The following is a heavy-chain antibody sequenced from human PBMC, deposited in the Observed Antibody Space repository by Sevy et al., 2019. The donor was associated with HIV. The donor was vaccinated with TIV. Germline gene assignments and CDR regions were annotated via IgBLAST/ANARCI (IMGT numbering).Heavy chain of an antibody. Sequence: ASVKVSCKVSGYTLTALSMHWVRQAPGKGLEWMGGFDEDGEIMYAQKFQGRVTMTEDTSTDTAYMELGSLGSEDTAMYYCATDIVVGRDYWGQGTLVTVSS. J-gene: IGHJ4*02. CDR1: GYTLTALS. D-gene: IGHD2-2*01. CDR2: FDEDGEI. CDR3: ATDIVVGRDY. V-gene: IGHV1-24*01.